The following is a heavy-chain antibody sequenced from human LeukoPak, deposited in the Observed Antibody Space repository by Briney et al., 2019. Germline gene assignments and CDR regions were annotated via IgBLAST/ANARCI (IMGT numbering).Heavy chain of an antibody. CDR2: ITTSDGNT. Sequence: GGSLRLSCAASGFTFNYAWMSWVRQAPGKGLEWVSTITTSDGNTYYADSVKGRFTVSRDNSKNTLFLQMNSLRAEDTAVYYCAKDGGLWVSAHWGDSWGRGTLVTVSS. CDR1: GFTFNYAW. CDR3: AKDGGLWVSAHWGDS. V-gene: IGHV3-23*01. J-gene: IGHJ4*02. D-gene: IGHD7-27*01.